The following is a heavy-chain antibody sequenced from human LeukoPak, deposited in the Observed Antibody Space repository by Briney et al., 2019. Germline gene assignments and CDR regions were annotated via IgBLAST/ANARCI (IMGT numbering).Heavy chain of an antibody. CDR3: ARFRYSGSYNFDY. J-gene: IGHJ4*02. V-gene: IGHV4-34*01. D-gene: IGHD1-26*01. Sequence: SETLSLTCAVYGGSFSGYYWSWIRQPPGKGLEWIGEINHSGSTNYNPSLKSRVTISVDTSKNQFSLKLSSVTAADTAVYYCARFRYSGSYNFDYWGQGTLVTVSS. CDR1: GGSFSGYY. CDR2: INHSGST.